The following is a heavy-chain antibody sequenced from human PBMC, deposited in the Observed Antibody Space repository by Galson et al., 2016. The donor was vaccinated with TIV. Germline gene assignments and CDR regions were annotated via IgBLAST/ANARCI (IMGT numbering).Heavy chain of an antibody. CDR3: ARARYGDYFDY. Sequence: SVKASCKASGDTFTGYYVHWVRQAPGQGLEWMGWIDPRSVATNYARKFQGRVTTTRDTSISTAYMELSRLKSDDTAVYYCARARYGDYFDYWGQGTLVTVSS. CDR2: IDPRSVAT. CDR1: GDTFTGYY. V-gene: IGHV1-2*02. J-gene: IGHJ4*02. D-gene: IGHD4-17*01.